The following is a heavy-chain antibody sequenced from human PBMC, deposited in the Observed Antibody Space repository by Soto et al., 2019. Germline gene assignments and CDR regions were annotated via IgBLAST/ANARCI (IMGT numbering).Heavy chain of an antibody. CDR1: GFTFLGYP. CDR2: ISWNSGNI. D-gene: IGHD5-18*01. Sequence: GGSLRLSCVASGFTFLGYPMYWVRQVLGTGLEWVSSISWNSGNIGYADSVKGRFTTSRDNAENSLYLQMNSLRPEDTALYYCVRSKGGYSYGTPFDYWGQGTLVTVSS. V-gene: IGHV3-9*01. CDR3: VRSKGGYSYGTPFDY. J-gene: IGHJ4*02.